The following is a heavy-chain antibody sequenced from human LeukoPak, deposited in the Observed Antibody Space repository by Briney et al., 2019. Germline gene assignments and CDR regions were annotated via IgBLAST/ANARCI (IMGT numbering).Heavy chain of an antibody. V-gene: IGHV3-7*01. J-gene: IGHJ4*02. CDR1: GFSFSAYW. Sequence: GGSLRLSCAASGFSFSAYWMPWVRQAPGTGLEWVANINPAGTETYYVDPVKGRFTISRDNAKNLLYLQMNSLRAEDTAVYYCARFGYVAAVDLWGQGTLVTVSS. D-gene: IGHD2-15*01. CDR2: INPAGTET. CDR3: ARFGYVAAVDL.